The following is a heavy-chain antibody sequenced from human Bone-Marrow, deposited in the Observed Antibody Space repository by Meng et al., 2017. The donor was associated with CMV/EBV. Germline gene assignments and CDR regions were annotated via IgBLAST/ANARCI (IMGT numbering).Heavy chain of an antibody. V-gene: IGHV3-11*01. D-gene: IGHD1-26*01. CDR1: FTFSEYY. CDR3: ARDYRQGSTKYYYGMDV. CDR2: ISSVGGTM. J-gene: IGHJ6*02. Sequence: FTFSEYYMSWIRQAAGKGPEWVSYISSVGGTMYYADSVRGRFTVSRDNVKNSLYLQMNSLRVEDTAVYYCARDYRQGSTKYYYGMDVWGQVTTVTVSS.